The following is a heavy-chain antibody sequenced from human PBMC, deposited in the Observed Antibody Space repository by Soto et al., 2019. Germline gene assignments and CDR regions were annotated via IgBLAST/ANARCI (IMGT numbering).Heavy chain of an antibody. CDR2: IKQDGRDK. J-gene: IGHJ4*02. D-gene: IGHD2-2*01. V-gene: IGHV3-7*04. CDR3: ARDGCSSTSCSPFDY. CDR1: GFTFSSYW. Sequence: EVQLVESGGGLVQPGGSLRLSCAASGFTFSSYWMSWVRQAPGKGLEWVANIKQDGRDKYYVDSVKGRFTISRDNAKNSLYLQMNSLRAEDTAVYYCARDGCSSTSCSPFDYWGQGTLVTVSS.